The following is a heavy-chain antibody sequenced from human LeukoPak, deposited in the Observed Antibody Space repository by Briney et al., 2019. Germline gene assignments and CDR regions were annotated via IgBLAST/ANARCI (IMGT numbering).Heavy chain of an antibody. CDR1: GGSFSGYY. J-gene: IGHJ4*02. CDR3: ARGRAKLDY. V-gene: IGHV4-34*01. CDR2: INHSGST. Sequence: SETLSLTCAVYGGSFSGYYWSWIRQPPGKGLEWIGEINHSGSTNYNPSLKSRVTISVDPSKNQFSLKLSSVTAADTAVYYCARGRAKLDYWGQGTLVTVSS.